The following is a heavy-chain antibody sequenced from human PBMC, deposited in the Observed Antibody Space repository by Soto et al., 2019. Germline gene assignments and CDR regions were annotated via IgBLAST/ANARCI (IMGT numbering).Heavy chain of an antibody. CDR3: AREVKYDYVWGSYRSHPFFDY. Sequence: PSETLSLTCAVYGGSFSGYYWSWFRQPPGKWLEWIGEINHSGSTNYNPSLKSRVTISVDTSKNQFSLKLSSVTAADTAVYYCAREVKYDYVWGSYRSHPFFDYWGQGXLVTVYS. J-gene: IGHJ4*02. D-gene: IGHD3-16*02. CDR1: GGSFSGYY. CDR2: INHSGST. V-gene: IGHV4-34*01.